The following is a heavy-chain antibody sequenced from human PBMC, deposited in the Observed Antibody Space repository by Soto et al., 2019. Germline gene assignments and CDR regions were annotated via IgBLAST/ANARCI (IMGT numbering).Heavy chain of an antibody. V-gene: IGHV3-23*01. CDR3: AKGMSSSRYYYMDV. J-gene: IGHJ6*03. Sequence: PGGSLRLSCAASGFTFNNYAMTWVRQAPGKGLEWVSSISGSGGSTYYADSVKGRFTISRDNSMNTFYLQMNSLRAEDTALYYCAKGMSSSRYYYMDVWGKGTTDTVSS. CDR1: GFTFNNYA. D-gene: IGHD1-26*01. CDR2: ISGSGGST.